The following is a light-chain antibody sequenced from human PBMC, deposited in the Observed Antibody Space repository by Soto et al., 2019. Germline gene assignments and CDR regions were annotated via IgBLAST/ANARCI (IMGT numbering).Light chain of an antibody. CDR1: TGDVGSYNY. CDR2: EVI. CDR3: TSYASNSTLL. Sequence: QSVLTQPASVSGSPGQSVTISCTGTTGDVGSYNYVSWYQQHPGKAPKLIIHEVINRPSGVSHRFSGSKSGNTASLTISGLQAEDEADYYCTSYASNSTLLFGGGTKVTVL. J-gene: IGLJ1*01. V-gene: IGLV2-14*01.